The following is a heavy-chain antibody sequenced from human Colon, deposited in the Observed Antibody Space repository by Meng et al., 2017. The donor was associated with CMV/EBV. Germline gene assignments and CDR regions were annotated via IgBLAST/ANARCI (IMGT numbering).Heavy chain of an antibody. CDR3: VRGGRAPDSPLDH. CDR2: VYNSGSA. Sequence: LRLSCTVSDDSISSGEYLWTWLRQPPGKGLDWIGHVYNSGSAFYNSSLKSRVSIAIDTYKKQFSLNLISVTAADMAVYYCVRGGRAPDSPLDHWGQGTLVTVSS. D-gene: IGHD5-18*01. V-gene: IGHV4-30-4*08. CDR1: DDSISSGEYL. J-gene: IGHJ4*02.